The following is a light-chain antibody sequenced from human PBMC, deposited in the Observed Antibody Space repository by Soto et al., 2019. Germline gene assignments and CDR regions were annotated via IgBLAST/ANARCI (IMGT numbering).Light chain of an antibody. V-gene: IGLV2-8*01. Sequence: QSVLTQPPSASGSPGQSVAISCTGTSSDVGGYNYVSWYQQHPGKAPKLMIYEVNKRPSGVPDRFSGSKSGNTASLAINGLRSEDEADYFCSAWDDNVNGVIFGGGTKLTVL. J-gene: IGLJ2*01. CDR3: SAWDDNVNGVI. CDR2: EVN. CDR1: SSDVGGYNY.